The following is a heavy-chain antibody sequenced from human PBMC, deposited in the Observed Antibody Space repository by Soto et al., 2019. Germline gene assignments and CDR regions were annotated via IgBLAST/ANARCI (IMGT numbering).Heavy chain of an antibody. CDR1: GGSISSGGYS. D-gene: IGHD5-12*01. Sequence: SETLSLTCAVSGGSISSGGYSWSWIRQPPGKGLEWIGYIYHSGSTYYNPSLKSRVTISIDTSKNQFSLRLRSVTAADTAVYYCATSPNTYDGNCFDPWGHGTLATVSS. V-gene: IGHV4-30-2*02. J-gene: IGHJ5*02. CDR2: IYHSGST. CDR3: ATSPNTYDGNCFDP.